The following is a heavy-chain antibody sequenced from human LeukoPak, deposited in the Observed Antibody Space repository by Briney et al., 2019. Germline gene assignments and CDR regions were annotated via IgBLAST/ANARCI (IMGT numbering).Heavy chain of an antibody. J-gene: IGHJ6*03. V-gene: IGHV3-23*01. CDR2: ISGSGGST. CDR3: AKAMGSQQQLARYYYYYMDV. D-gene: IGHD6-13*01. Sequence: PGGSLRLSCAASGFTFSNYGMSWVRQAPGKGLEWVSAISGSGGSTYYADSVKGRFTISRDNSKNTLYLQMNSLRAEDTAVYYCAKAMGSQQQLARYYYYYMDVWGKGTTVTISS. CDR1: GFTFSNYG.